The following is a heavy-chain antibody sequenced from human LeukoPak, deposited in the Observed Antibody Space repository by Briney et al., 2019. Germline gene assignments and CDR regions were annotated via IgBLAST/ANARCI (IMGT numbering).Heavy chain of an antibody. D-gene: IGHD3-16*02. CDR3: ARSSGSYRYEEYAFDP. CDR2: INPSGGST. Sequence: ASVKGSCKASGYTFTRYYMHWVRQAPGPGLEWMGIINPSGGSTSPTQTFPGRVTMTRDTSTSTVYMELSSLRSEDTAVYYCARSSGSYRYEEYAFDPWGEGTLVTVSS. CDR1: GYTFTRYY. V-gene: IGHV1-46*01. J-gene: IGHJ5*02.